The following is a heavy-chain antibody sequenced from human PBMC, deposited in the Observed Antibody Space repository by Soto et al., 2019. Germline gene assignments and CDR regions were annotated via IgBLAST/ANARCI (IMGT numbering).Heavy chain of an antibody. CDR1: GFTFSSYA. D-gene: IGHD6-19*01. J-gene: IGHJ6*02. Sequence: LRLSCAASGFTFSSYAMHWVRQAPGKGLEWVAVISYDGSNKYYADSVKGRFTISRDNSKNTLYLQMNSLRAEDTAVYYCARVVVGRRGSGWYYYGMDVWGQGTTVTVSS. V-gene: IGHV3-30-3*01. CDR3: ARVVVGRRGSGWYYYGMDV. CDR2: ISYDGSNK.